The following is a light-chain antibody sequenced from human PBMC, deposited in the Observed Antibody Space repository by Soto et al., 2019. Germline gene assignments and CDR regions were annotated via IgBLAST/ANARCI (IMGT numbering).Light chain of an antibody. CDR1: QSVSSN. CDR3: QQYNNWLT. CDR2: GAS. V-gene: IGKV3-15*01. Sequence: EIVLTQSPATLSVSPGERATLSCRASQSVSSNLAWYQQKPGQAPRLLIYGASTRATGIPARFSGSGSGTEFTITISGLQSEDFAVYYCQQYNNWLTFGGGTKVEIK. J-gene: IGKJ4*01.